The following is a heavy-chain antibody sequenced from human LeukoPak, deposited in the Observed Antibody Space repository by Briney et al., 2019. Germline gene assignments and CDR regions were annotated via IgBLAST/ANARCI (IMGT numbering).Heavy chain of an antibody. D-gene: IGHD3-10*01. CDR2: ISGSGGST. Sequence: PGGSLRLSCAASGFTFSSYAMSWVRQAPGKGLEWVSAISGSGGSTYYADSVKGRFTISRDNSKNTLYLQMNSLRAEDTAVYYCAKDSGYGSGSYYISYYFDYWGQGTLVTVSS. CDR1: GFTFSSYA. V-gene: IGHV3-23*01. J-gene: IGHJ4*02. CDR3: AKDSGYGSGSYYISYYFDY.